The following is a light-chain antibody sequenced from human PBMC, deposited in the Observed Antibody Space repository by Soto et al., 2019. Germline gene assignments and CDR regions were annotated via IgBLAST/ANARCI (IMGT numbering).Light chain of an antibody. CDR2: KAS. V-gene: IGKV1-5*03. CDR1: QSVSSW. Sequence: DIQMTQSPSTLSASVGDRVTITCRASQSVSSWLVWYQQKPGKAPNLLISKASSLESGVPSRFSGSGSGTEFTLTISSLQPDDFATYYCQQHRSYPTTFGPGTKGDMK. J-gene: IGKJ3*01. CDR3: QQHRSYPTT.